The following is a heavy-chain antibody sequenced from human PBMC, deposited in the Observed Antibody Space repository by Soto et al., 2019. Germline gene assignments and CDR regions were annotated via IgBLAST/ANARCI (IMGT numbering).Heavy chain of an antibody. CDR3: ARGWVGTSGYTH. CDR2: IIPILGIA. CDR1: GGTFSSYT. V-gene: IGHV1-69*02. D-gene: IGHD2-2*02. Sequence: QVQLVQSGAEVKKPGSSVKVSCKASGGTFSSYTISWVRQAPGQGLEWMGRIIPILGIANYAQKFQGRVTITAEKSTSTAYMELSSLRSEDTAVYYCARGWVGTSGYTHWGQGTLVTVSS. J-gene: IGHJ4*02.